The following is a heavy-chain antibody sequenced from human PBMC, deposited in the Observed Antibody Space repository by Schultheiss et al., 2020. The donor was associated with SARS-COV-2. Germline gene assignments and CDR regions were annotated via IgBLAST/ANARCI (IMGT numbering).Heavy chain of an antibody. D-gene: IGHD6-6*01. CDR3: ARDRSSTTYWYFDL. CDR1: GFTFDDYA. Sequence: SLKISCAASGFTFDDYAMHWVRQAPGKGLEWVSGISWSSGTIVYADSVKGRFTISRDNAKNSLYLQMNSLRAEDTAVYYCARDRSSTTYWYFDLWGRGTLVTVSS. J-gene: IGHJ2*01. V-gene: IGHV3-9*01. CDR2: ISWSSGTI.